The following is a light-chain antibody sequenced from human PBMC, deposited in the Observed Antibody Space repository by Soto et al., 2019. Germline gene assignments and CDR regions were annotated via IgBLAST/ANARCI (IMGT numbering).Light chain of an antibody. V-gene: IGKV4-1*01. Sequence: DIVMTQSPDSLVVSLGERATINCKSSQSVLFSSTNYNYLAWYQQKPGQPPKLLIRWASIRESGVPDRFSGSGSETDFTLTINSLQAEDVAVYYCQQYYSSPRAFGPGTKVEIK. CDR1: QSVLFSSTNYNY. CDR3: QQYYSSPRA. CDR2: WAS. J-gene: IGKJ3*01.